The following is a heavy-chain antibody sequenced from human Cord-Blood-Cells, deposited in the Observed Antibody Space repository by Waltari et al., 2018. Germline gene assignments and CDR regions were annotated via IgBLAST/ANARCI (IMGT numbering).Heavy chain of an antibody. CDR2: IWYDGSNK. D-gene: IGHD3-3*01. J-gene: IGHJ4*02. Sequence: QVQLVESGGGVVQPGRSLRLSCAASGFTFSSYGMHWVGKAPGKGLEWVAVIWYDGSNKYYADSVKGRFTISRDNSKNTLYLQMNSLRAEDTAVYYCARDRGDFWSGYYDYWGQGTLVTVSS. CDR3: ARDRGDFWSGYYDY. CDR1: GFTFSSYG. V-gene: IGHV3-33*01.